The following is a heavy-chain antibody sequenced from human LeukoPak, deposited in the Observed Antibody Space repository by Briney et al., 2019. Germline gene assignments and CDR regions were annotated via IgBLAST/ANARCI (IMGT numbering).Heavy chain of an antibody. J-gene: IGHJ4*02. V-gene: IGHV3-7*01. D-gene: IGHD3-3*01. Sequence: GGSLRLSCAASGFTFSSYWMSWVRQAPGKGLEWVANIKQDGSERYYVDSVKGRFTISRDNAKNSLYLQMNSLRAEDTAVYYCARSDTYYDFWSGSFDYWGQGTLVTVSS. CDR2: IKQDGSER. CDR3: ARSDTYYDFWSGSFDY. CDR1: GFTFSSYW.